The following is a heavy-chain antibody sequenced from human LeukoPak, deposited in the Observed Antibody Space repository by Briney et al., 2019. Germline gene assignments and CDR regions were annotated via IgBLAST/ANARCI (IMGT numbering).Heavy chain of an antibody. CDR2: ISSSSTNV. J-gene: IGHJ4*02. CDR3: ARVGVVTAGY. V-gene: IGHV3-21*01. CDR1: GFTFSSYS. Sequence: PGGSLRLSCAASGFTFSSYSMNWVRQAPGRGLEWVSSISSSSTNVYYIDSVKGRFTTSRDNAKNSLYLQLNSLRAEDTAVYYCARVGVVTAGYWGQGTLVTVSS. D-gene: IGHD2-15*01.